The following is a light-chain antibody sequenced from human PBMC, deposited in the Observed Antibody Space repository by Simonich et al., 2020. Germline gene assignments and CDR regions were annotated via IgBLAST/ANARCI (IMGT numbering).Light chain of an antibody. V-gene: IGKV4-1*01. Sequence: DIVMTQSPDSLAVSLGERATINCKSSQSVLYSSNNKNYLAWYQQKPGQPPKLLIYWASTLESGVPTRFSGSGSGTDFTLTISSMQAEDVAVYYCQQYYSTPITFGGGTKVEIK. CDR3: QQYYSTPIT. J-gene: IGKJ4*01. CDR2: WAS. CDR1: QSVLYSSNNKNY.